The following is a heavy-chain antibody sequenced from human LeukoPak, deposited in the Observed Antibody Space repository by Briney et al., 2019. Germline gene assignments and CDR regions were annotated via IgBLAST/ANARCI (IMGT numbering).Heavy chain of an antibody. J-gene: IGHJ4*02. V-gene: IGHV1-24*01. D-gene: IGHD6-13*01. CDR2: FDPEDGET. CDR3: ATGGAGGIAAAYYFDY. CDR1: GYTLTELS. Sequence: GASVKVSCKVSGYTLTELSMHWVRQAPGKGLEWMGGFDPEDGETIYAQKFQGRVTMTEDTSTDTAYMELSSLRSEDTAVYYCATGGAGGIAAAYYFDYWGQGTLVTVSS.